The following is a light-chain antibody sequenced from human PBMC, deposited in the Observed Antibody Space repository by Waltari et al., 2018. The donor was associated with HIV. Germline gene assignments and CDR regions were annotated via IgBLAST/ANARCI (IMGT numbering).Light chain of an antibody. Sequence: QSVLTQPPSVSGAPGQRVTISCTGSSSNIGAGYDVHWYQQLPGTAPKLLIYGNSNRPSGVPDRVSGSTSGTSASLAITGLQAEDEADYYCQSYGSSLSVVVFGGGTKLTVL. CDR2: GNS. J-gene: IGLJ2*01. V-gene: IGLV1-40*01. CDR1: SSNIGAGYD. CDR3: QSYGSSLSVVV.